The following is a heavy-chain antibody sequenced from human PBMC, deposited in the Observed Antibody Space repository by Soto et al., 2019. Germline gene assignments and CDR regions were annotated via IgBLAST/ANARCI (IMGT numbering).Heavy chain of an antibody. D-gene: IGHD3-10*01. CDR2: ISSSSSYI. J-gene: IGHJ6*02. Sequence: GGSLRLSCAASGFTFSSYSMNWVRQAPGKGLEWVSSISSSSSYIYYADSVKGRFTISRDNAENSLYLQMNSLRAEDTAVYYCARDRPYYYGSGSYYSGMDVWGQGTTVTVSS. V-gene: IGHV3-21*01. CDR1: GFTFSSYS. CDR3: ARDRPYYYGSGSYYSGMDV.